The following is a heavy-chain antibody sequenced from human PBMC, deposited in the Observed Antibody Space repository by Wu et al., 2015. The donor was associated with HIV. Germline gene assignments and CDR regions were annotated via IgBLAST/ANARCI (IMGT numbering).Heavy chain of an antibody. J-gene: IGHJ6*03. D-gene: IGHD2-2*01. CDR2: INPINPDRGGT. CDR3: ARGVVTSAADYYIDV. Sequence: QVQLMQSGAVVKTPGASVTVSCQASGYRFTHHYIHWVRQAPGQGLEWLGRINPINPDRGGTNYAQKFQGRMFMTRDTSSRTVYMEVSNLRSEDAAVYYCARGVVTSAADYYIDVWGEGTTVTVSS. V-gene: IGHV1-2*06. CDR1: GYRFTHHY.